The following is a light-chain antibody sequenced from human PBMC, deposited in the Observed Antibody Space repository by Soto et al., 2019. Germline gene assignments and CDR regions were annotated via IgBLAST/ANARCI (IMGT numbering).Light chain of an antibody. Sequence: DIQITQSPSTLSASVGDRVTITCRASQSISSWLAWYQQKPGKAPKLLIYDASSLESGVPSRFSGSGSGTEFTLTISSLEPEDFAVDYCQQYNNWLITFGQGTRLEIK. J-gene: IGKJ5*01. CDR1: QSISSW. V-gene: IGKV1-5*01. CDR2: DAS. CDR3: QQYNNWLIT.